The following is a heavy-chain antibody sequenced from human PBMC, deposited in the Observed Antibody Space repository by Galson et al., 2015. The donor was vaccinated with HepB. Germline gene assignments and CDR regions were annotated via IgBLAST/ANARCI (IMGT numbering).Heavy chain of an antibody. CDR2: IYPGDSDT. V-gene: IGHV5-51*01. CDR3: SRFVYEILPGYSPTLES. Sequence: QSGAEVKKPGESLKISCKGSGYSFTNYWIGWVRQMPGKGLEWMGSIYPGDSDTRYSPSFEGQVTFSADKSISTAFLQWSSLKASDTAIYFCSRFVYEILPGYSPTLESWGQGTLVTVSS. D-gene: IGHD3-9*01. J-gene: IGHJ4*02. CDR1: GYSFTNYW.